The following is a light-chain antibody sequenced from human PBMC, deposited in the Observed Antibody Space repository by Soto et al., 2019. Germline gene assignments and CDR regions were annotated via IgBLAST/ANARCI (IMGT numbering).Light chain of an antibody. CDR1: SSDVGSYSL. CDR2: EVS. CDR3: CSYAGSTTLYV. Sequence: QSALTQPASVSGSPGQSITISCPGTSSDVGSYSLVSWYQQHPGKAPKLMIYEVSKRPSGVSNRFSASKSGNTASLTISGLQAEDEADYYCCSYAGSTTLYVFGSGTKVT. V-gene: IGLV2-23*02. J-gene: IGLJ1*01.